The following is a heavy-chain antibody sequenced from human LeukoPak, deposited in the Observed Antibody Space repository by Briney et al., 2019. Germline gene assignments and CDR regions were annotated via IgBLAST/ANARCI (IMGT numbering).Heavy chain of an antibody. D-gene: IGHD3-10*01. CDR1: GGSISSGGYY. CDR3: ARGEYYGSGSYYPGDY. CDR2: IHNNGST. J-gene: IGHJ4*02. V-gene: IGHV4-31*01. Sequence: PSETLSLTCTVSGGSISSGGYYWSWIRQHPGKGLEWIGYIHNNGSTYYNPSLKSPVSISVDTSKSHFSLRLSSVTAADTAVYYCARGEYYGSGSYYPGDYWGQGTLVTVSS.